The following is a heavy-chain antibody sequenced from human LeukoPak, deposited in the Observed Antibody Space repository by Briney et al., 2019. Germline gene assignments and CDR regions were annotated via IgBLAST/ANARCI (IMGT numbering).Heavy chain of an antibody. CDR1: GYTFTSYG. Sequence: ASVKVSCKASGYTFTSYGISWVRPAPGQGLEWMGWISAFNINTNYAQKLQGRVTMTTDTSTSTAYMELRSLRYDDTAVYYCARDGRGDYGRPHYYYYYYGMDVWGQGTTVTVSS. J-gene: IGHJ6*02. V-gene: IGHV1-18*01. D-gene: IGHD4-17*01. CDR3: ARDGRGDYGRPHYYYYYYGMDV. CDR2: ISAFNINT.